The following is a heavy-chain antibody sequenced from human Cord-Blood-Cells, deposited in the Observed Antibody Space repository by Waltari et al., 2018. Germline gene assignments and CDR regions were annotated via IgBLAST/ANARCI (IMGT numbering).Heavy chain of an antibody. CDR1: GYSISSGYY. Sequence: QVQLQDSGPGLVKPSEPLSLTCTVSGYSISSGYYWGWIRQLPGKGLEWIGSIYHSGITYYNPTLKSRVTIQVDTSKNRFSLKLSSVTAADTAVYYCARDEYCSSTSCYHDAFDIWGQGTMVTVSS. CDR3: ARDEYCSSTSCYHDAFDI. J-gene: IGHJ3*02. V-gene: IGHV4-38-2*02. CDR2: IYHSGIT. D-gene: IGHD2-2*01.